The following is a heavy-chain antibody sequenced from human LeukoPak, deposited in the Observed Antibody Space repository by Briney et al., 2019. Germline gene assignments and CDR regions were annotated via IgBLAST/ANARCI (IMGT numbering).Heavy chain of an antibody. CDR3: ARQYYHDSSGYPFDY. CDR2: INTDGSST. J-gene: IGHJ4*02. V-gene: IGHV3-74*01. CDR1: GFTVSSNY. D-gene: IGHD3-22*01. Sequence: GGSLRLSCAAPGFTVSSNYMSWVRQAPGKGLVWVSRINTDGSSTNYADSVKGRFTISRDNAKNTLYLQMNSLRAEDTAVYYCARQYYHDSSGYPFDYWGQGTLVTVSS.